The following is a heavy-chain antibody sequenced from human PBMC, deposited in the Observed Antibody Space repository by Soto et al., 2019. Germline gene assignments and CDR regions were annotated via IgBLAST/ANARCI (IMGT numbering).Heavy chain of an antibody. Sequence: SETLSLTCAVSGGSFSGYYWSWIRQPPGKGLEWIGEINHSGRTNYHPSLKSRVTISGDTSKNQFSLKLSSVTAADTAVYYCVRAEGIVFRTLYHYLYMDVWGKGTTVTVSS. V-gene: IGHV4-34*01. CDR3: VRAEGIVFRTLYHYLYMDV. CDR2: INHSGRT. CDR1: GGSFSGYY. D-gene: IGHD1-26*01. J-gene: IGHJ6*03.